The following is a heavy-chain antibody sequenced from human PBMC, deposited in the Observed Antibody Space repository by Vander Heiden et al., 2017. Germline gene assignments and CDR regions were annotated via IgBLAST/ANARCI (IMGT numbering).Heavy chain of an antibody. Sequence: EVQLVESGGGLIHPGGSLRLSCTASGFTVNNNYMTWVRQAPGKGLEWVSIMHRAGNTYYADSVKGRFTISRDNSKNTVYLQMNSLRPEDTAMDYCATVSGGESLWGQGTLGTVSS. D-gene: IGHD2-21*01. V-gene: IGHV3-53*01. J-gene: IGHJ3*01. CDR1: GFTVNNNY. CDR3: ATVSGGESL. CDR2: MHRAGNT.